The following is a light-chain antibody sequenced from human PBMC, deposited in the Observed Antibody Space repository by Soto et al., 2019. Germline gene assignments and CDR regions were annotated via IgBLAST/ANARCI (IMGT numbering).Light chain of an antibody. CDR3: QKLNAYPPWT. J-gene: IGKJ1*01. Sequence: EIVLTQAPATLSVSPVEIATLSCRASQSVSSNLAWYQQKPGQAPRLLIYGASTRATGIPARFSGSGSGTEFTLTISSLQPEDFATYFCQKLNAYPPWTFGQGTKVDIK. CDR2: GAS. CDR1: QSVSSN. V-gene: IGKV3-15*01.